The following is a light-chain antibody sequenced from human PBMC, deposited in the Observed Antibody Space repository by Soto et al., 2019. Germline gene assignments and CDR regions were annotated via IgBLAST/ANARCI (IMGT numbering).Light chain of an antibody. CDR2: DAS. Sequence: EIVLTQSPAPLSLSPGERATLSCRASQSVSSYLAWYQHKPGQAPRLLIYDASNRATGIPARFSGSGSETDFTLTISSLEPEDFSVYFWQQRLNWPSTFGQGTRLGIK. V-gene: IGKV3-11*01. CDR3: QQRLNWPST. J-gene: IGKJ5*01. CDR1: QSVSSY.